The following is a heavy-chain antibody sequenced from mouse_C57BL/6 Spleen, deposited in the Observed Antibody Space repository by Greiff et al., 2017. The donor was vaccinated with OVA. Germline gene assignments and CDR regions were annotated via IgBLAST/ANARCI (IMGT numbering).Heavy chain of an antibody. D-gene: IGHD1-1*01. J-gene: IGHJ4*01. CDR3: AKTDYYGSYAMDY. V-gene: IGHV2-5*01. CDR2: IWRGGST. CDR1: GFSLTSYG. Sequence: QVQLQQSGPGLVQPSQSLSITCTVSGFSLTSYGVHWVRQSPGKGLEWLGVIWRGGSTDYNAAFMSRLSITKDNSKSQVFFKMNSLQADDTAIYYCAKTDYYGSYAMDYWGQGTSVTVSS.